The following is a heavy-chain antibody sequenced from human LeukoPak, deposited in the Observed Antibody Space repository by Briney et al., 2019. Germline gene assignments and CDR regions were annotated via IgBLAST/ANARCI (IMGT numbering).Heavy chain of an antibody. Sequence: GGSLRLSCAASGFTFGSYCMHWVRRAPGKGLEWAAFIRYDGSNKYYADSVKGRFTISRDNSRNLLYLQMNSLRDEDTAVYYCAKGRGVGYSRSGADYWGQGTLVTVSS. D-gene: IGHD6-6*01. J-gene: IGHJ4*02. CDR3: AKGRGVGYSRSGADY. V-gene: IGHV3-30*02. CDR2: IRYDGSNK. CDR1: GFTFGSYC.